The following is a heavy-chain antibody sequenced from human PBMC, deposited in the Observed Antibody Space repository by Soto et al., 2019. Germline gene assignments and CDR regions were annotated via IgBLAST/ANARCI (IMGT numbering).Heavy chain of an antibody. CDR2: SYYSGST. CDR3: ARHLNYDFWSMYGYFDY. J-gene: IGHJ4*02. Sequence: QVQLQESGPGLVKPSETLSLTCTVSGGSSSSYYWSWIRQPPGNGLECIGYSYYSGSTNYNPSLKSRVTISVDTSKNQFSRKLSSVNAADTAGYYWARHLNYDFWSMYGYFDYWVQGTLVTVSS. D-gene: IGHD3-3*01. CDR1: GGSSSSYY. V-gene: IGHV4-59*08.